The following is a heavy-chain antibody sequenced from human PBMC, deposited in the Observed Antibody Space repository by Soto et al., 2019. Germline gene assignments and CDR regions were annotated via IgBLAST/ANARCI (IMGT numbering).Heavy chain of an antibody. D-gene: IGHD1-26*01. J-gene: IGHJ6*02. CDR2: ISPDSGDT. Sequence: QVQLVQSGAEVRKPGASVKVSCKASGYTFTGYYVSWVRQAPGQGLEWVGWISPDSGDTNYAQKFQGWVTMTRDTSISTAYMELSRLRSDDTAVYYCARDNKAGYYRNYYYYYGMDVWGQGTTVTVSS. CDR3: ARDNKAGYYRNYYYYYGMDV. V-gene: IGHV1-2*04. CDR1: GYTFTGYY.